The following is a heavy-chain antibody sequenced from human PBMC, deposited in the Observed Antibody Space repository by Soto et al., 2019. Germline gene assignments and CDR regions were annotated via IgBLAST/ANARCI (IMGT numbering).Heavy chain of an antibody. D-gene: IGHD1-26*01. J-gene: IGHJ4*02. CDR3: ARDSVPSTRTRYSGSYLGY. CDR1: GGTFSSYA. CDR2: IIPIFGTA. V-gene: IGHV1-69*01. Sequence: QVQLVQSGAEVKKPGSSVKVSCKASGGTFSSYAISWVRQAPGQGLEWMGGIIPIFGTANYAQKFQGRVTITADESTSTAYMELSSLRSEDTAVYYCARDSVPSTRTRYSGSYLGYWGQGTLVTVSS.